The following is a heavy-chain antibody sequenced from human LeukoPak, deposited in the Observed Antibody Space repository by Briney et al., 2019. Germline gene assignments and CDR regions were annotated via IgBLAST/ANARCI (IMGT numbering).Heavy chain of an antibody. J-gene: IGHJ4*02. CDR2: IYYSGST. CDR1: GGSISSSSYY. CDR3: ATHTRLRTGTSGGY. V-gene: IGHV4-39*01. D-gene: IGHD4-17*01. Sequence: SETLSLTCTVSGGSISSSSYYWGWIRQPPGKGLEWIGSIYYSGSTYYNPSLKSRVTISVDTSKNQFSLKLSSVTAADTAVYYCATHTRLRTGTSGGYWGQGTLVTVSS.